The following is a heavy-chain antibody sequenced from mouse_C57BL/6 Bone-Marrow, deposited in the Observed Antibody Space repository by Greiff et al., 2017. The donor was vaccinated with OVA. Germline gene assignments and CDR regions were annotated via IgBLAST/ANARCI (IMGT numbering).Heavy chain of an antibody. CDR2: INYDGSST. D-gene: IGHD4-1*01. J-gene: IGHJ1*03. CDR1: GFTFSDYY. V-gene: IGHV5-16*01. CDR3: ARDRDWDEGYFDV. Sequence: EVMLVESEGGLVQPGSSMKLSCTASGFTFSDYYMAWVRQVPEKGLEWVANINYDGSSTYYLDSLKSRFIISRDNAKNILYLQMSSLKSEDTATYYCARDRDWDEGYFDVWGTGTTVTVSS.